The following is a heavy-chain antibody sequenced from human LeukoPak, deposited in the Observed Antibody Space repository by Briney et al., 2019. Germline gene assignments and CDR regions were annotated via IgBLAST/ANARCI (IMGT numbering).Heavy chain of an antibody. V-gene: IGHV3-9*01. D-gene: IGHD3-10*01. J-gene: IGHJ6*03. CDR1: GFTFDDDA. CDR3: AKGEDGSGPYYYYYMDV. Sequence: PGGSLRLSCAASGFTFDDDAMHWVRQAPGKGLEWVSGISWNGGNIGYADSVKGRFTISRDNAKNSLYLQMSSLTPEDTALYYCAKGEDGSGPYYYYYMDVWGKGTTVTVSS. CDR2: ISWNGGNI.